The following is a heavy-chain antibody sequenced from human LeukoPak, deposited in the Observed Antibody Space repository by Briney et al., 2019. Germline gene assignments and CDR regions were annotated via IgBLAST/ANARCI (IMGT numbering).Heavy chain of an antibody. J-gene: IGHJ1*01. D-gene: IGHD2-15*01. CDR2: IYYSGST. CDR3: AALGGYCSGGSCLEYFQH. V-gene: IGHV4-61*05. CDR1: GXSISSSSYY. Sequence: SETLSLTCTVSGXSISSSSYYWGWIRQPPGKGPEWIGYIYYSGSTNYNPSLKSRVTISVDTSKNQFSLKLSSVTAADTAVYYCAALGGYCSGGSCLEYFQHWGQGTLVTVSS.